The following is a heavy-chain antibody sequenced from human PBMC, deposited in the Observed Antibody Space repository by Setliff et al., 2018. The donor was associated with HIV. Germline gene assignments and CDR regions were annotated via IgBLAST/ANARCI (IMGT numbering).Heavy chain of an antibody. CDR3: ARKGVGATSAAFDI. D-gene: IGHD1-26*01. CDR2: INHSGST. Sequence: SETLSLTCTVSGGSISSHYWNWIRQPPGKGLEWIGEINHSGSTNYKPSLKSRVTMSVDTSKNQFSLNLSSMTAADTAVYYCARKGVGATSAAFDIWGQGTMVTV. J-gene: IGHJ3*02. V-gene: IGHV4-34*01. CDR1: GGSISSHY.